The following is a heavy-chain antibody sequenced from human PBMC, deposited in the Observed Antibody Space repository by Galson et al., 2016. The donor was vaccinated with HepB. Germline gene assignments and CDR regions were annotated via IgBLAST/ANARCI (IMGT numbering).Heavy chain of an antibody. CDR3: ARGHYYDSRGYYYLLDY. J-gene: IGHJ4*02. Sequence: SVKVSCKASGYTFTAYYIHWVRQAPGQGLEWMGWIDPNSGGTDYAQRFQGRVTMTRDTSTSTAYMDLSRLRSDDTAVYYCARGHYYDSRGYYYLLDYWGQGTLVTISS. CDR2: IDPNSGGT. CDR1: GYTFTAYY. D-gene: IGHD3-22*01. V-gene: IGHV1-2*02.